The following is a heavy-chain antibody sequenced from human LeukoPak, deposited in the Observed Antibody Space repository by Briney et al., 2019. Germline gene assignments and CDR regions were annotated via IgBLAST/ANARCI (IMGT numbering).Heavy chain of an antibody. J-gene: IGHJ4*02. Sequence: SETLSLTCTVSGGSINSYYWSWIRQLAGKGLEWIGRIYSSGSTNYNSSLKSRVSMSVDTSENQFSLKLTSVTAADTAVYYCARGGKATVVTMWGQGILVTVSS. CDR2: IYSSGST. V-gene: IGHV4-4*07. CDR3: ARGGKATVVTM. CDR1: GGSINSYY. D-gene: IGHD4-23*01.